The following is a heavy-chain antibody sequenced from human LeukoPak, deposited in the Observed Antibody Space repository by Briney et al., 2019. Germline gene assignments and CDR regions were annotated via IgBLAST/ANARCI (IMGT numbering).Heavy chain of an antibody. V-gene: IGHV1-2*02. J-gene: IGHJ5*02. D-gene: IGHD6-13*01. Sequence: ASVKVSCKASGYTFTDYYLHWVRQAPGQGLEWMGWVNPNSGDTRYTQKFQGRVTMTRDASINTVNMELSRLRPDDTALYYCARQSPYSSIWFDHWGQGTLVAVSS. CDR1: GYTFTDYY. CDR2: VNPNSGDT. CDR3: ARQSPYSSIWFDH.